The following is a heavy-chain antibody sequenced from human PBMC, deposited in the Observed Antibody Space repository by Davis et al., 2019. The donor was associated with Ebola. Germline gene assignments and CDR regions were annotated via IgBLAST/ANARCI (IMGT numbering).Heavy chain of an antibody. Sequence: PGGSLRLSCAASGFTFSSYGMHWVRQAPGKGLEWVAVISYDGSNKYYADSVKGRFTISRDNLKNMLYLQMNSLRAEDTAVYFCARGGGSENYARWFDPWGQGTLVTVSS. CDR2: ISYDGSNK. CDR1: GFTFSSYG. CDR3: ARGGGSENYARWFDP. J-gene: IGHJ5*02. V-gene: IGHV3-30*03. D-gene: IGHD3-10*01.